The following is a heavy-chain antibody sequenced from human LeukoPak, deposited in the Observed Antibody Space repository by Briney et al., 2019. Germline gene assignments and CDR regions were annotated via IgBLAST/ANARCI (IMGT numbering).Heavy chain of an antibody. D-gene: IGHD5-24*01. Sequence: PGGSLRLSCAASGFTFSSYSMNWVRQAPGKGLEWVSSISSSSSYIYYADSVKGRFTISRDNAKNSLYLQMNSLRAEDTAVYYCARHIRRDGYNYRPPLSYYFDYWGQGTLVTVSS. V-gene: IGHV3-21*01. CDR2: ISSSSSYI. J-gene: IGHJ4*02. CDR3: ARHIRRDGYNYRPPLSYYFDY. CDR1: GFTFSSYS.